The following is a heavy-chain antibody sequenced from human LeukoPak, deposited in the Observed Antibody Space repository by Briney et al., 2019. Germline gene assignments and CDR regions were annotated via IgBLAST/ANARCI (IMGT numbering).Heavy chain of an antibody. CDR3: ARIRSLGTYYYGSGAADY. CDR2: INHSGST. CDR1: GGSFSGYY. Sequence: SETLSLTCAVYGGSFSGYYWSWIRQPPGKGLEWIGEINHSGSTNYNPSLKSRVTISVDTSKNQFSLKLSSVTAADTAVYYWARIRSLGTYYYGSGAADYWGQGTLVTVSS. V-gene: IGHV4-34*01. D-gene: IGHD3-10*01. J-gene: IGHJ4*02.